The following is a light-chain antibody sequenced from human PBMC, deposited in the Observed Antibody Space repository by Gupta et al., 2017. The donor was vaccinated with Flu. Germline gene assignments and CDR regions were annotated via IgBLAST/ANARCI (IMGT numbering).Light chain of an antibody. J-gene: IGKJ3*01. CDR1: QSLLYRDGNTY. V-gene: IGKV2-30*01. CDR3: MQATQWPFT. Sequence: DVVMTQSPLSLPVTLGQPASISCRSSQSLLYRDGNTYLSWFQQRPGQSPRRLIYKVSNRDSGVPDRFSGSGSGTDFTLKISRVEAEDVGIYYCMQATQWPFTFGPGTXVDI. CDR2: KVS.